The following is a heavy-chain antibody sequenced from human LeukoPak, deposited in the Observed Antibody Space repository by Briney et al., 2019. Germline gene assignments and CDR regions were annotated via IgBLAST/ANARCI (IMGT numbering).Heavy chain of an antibody. V-gene: IGHV3-74*01. D-gene: IGHD2/OR15-2a*01. CDR1: GFTFSRYW. CDR2: INSEGTVT. CDR3: LIIVLGGASQH. Sequence: GGSLRLSCAASGFTFSRYWTHWVRQAPGKGLVWVSRINSEGTVTTFADSVKDRFTTSGDNAKNTLYLQMNSLRAEDTAVYYCLIIVLGGASQHWGQGTLVTVSS. J-gene: IGHJ1*01.